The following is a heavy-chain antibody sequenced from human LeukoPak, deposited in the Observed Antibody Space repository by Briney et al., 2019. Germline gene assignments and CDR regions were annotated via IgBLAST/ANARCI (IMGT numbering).Heavy chain of an antibody. Sequence: ASVKVSCKASGYTFTGYYMHWVRQAPGQGLEWMGWINPNSGGTNYAQKFQGRVTMTRDTSTSTAYMELSSLRFDDTAVYYCARSSDNLPWGQETLVTVSS. V-gene: IGHV1-2*02. CDR1: GYTFTGYY. J-gene: IGHJ4*02. D-gene: IGHD3-9*01. CDR3: ARSSDNLP. CDR2: INPNSGGT.